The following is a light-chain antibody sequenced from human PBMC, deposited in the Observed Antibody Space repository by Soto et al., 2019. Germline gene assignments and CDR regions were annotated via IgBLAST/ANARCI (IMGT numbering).Light chain of an antibody. CDR3: KQYDTRPQT. J-gene: IGKJ1*01. Sequence: DIQMTQSPSSLSASVGDRVTITCQASQDISNYLNWYQQKPGKAPKLLIYDASNSETGVPSRFSGSGSGTDFTFTISSLQPEDIATYYCKQYDTRPQTFGQGTMV. V-gene: IGKV1-33*01. CDR1: QDISNY. CDR2: DAS.